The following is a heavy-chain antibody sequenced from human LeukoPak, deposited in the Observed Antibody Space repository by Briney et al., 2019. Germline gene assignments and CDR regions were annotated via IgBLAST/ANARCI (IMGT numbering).Heavy chain of an antibody. J-gene: IGHJ6*03. CDR1: GFTFSSYS. Sequence: PGGSLRLSCAASGFTFSSYSMNWVRQAPGKGLEWVANIKQDGSEKYYVDSGKGRFTISRDNAKNSLYLQMNSLRAEDTAVYYCARAGGAPGYCSGGSCYSPYYYYYYMDVWGKGTTVTISS. CDR3: ARAGGAPGYCSGGSCYSPYYYYYYMDV. D-gene: IGHD2-15*01. V-gene: IGHV3-7*01. CDR2: IKQDGSEK.